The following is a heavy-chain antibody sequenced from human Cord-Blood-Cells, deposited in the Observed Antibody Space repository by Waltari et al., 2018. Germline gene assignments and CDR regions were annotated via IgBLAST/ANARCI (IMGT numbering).Heavy chain of an antibody. V-gene: IGHV1-18*01. CDR3: ARAIPRYSSSWEFDY. CDR1: GYTFTRYG. CDR2: ISAYNGNT. D-gene: IGHD6-13*01. Sequence: QVQLVQSGAEVTKPGASVKVSCKGSGYTFTRYGISLVRQAPGQGLEWMGWISAYNGNTNYAQKLQGRVTMTTDTSTSTAYMELRSLRSDDTAVYYCARAIPRYSSSWEFDYWGQGTLVTVSS. J-gene: IGHJ4*02.